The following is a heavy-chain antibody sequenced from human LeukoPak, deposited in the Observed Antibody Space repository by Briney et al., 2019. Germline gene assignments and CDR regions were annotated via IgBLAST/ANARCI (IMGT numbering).Heavy chain of an antibody. D-gene: IGHD2-2*01. CDR2: INPSGGST. V-gene: IGHV1-46*01. CDR1: GYTFTSYY. Sequence: ASVKVSCKASGYTFTSYYMHWVRQAPGQGLEWMVIINPSGGSTSYAQKFQGRVTMTRDTSTSTVYMELSSLRSEDTAVYYCARGDIVVVPAAPEEYWGQGTLVTVSS. CDR3: ARGDIVVVPAAPEEY. J-gene: IGHJ4*02.